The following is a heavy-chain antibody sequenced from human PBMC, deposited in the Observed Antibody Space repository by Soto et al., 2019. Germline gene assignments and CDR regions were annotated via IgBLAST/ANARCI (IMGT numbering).Heavy chain of an antibody. D-gene: IGHD3-3*02. V-gene: IGHV3-30-3*01. J-gene: IGHJ5*02. CDR3: ARDHSIFGVVIPGWFDP. CDR2: ISYDGSNK. Sequence: QVQLVESGGGVVQPGRSLRLSCAASGFTFSSYAMHWVRQAPGKGLEWVAVISYDGSNKYYADSVKGRFTISRDNSKNTLYLQMNSLRAEDTAVYYCARDHSIFGVVIPGWFDPWGQGTLVTVSS. CDR1: GFTFSSYA.